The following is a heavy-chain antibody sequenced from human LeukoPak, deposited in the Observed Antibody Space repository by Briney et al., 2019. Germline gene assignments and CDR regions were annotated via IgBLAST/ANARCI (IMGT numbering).Heavy chain of an antibody. D-gene: IGHD2-21*02. J-gene: IGHJ5*02. V-gene: IGHV5-51*01. CDR3: ARHPYCGGDCGDNWFDP. CDR2: IYPGDPDT. CDR1: GYSFTSYW. Sequence: KPGESLKISCKGSGYSFTSYWIGWVRQMPGKGLEWMGIIYPGDPDTRYSPSFQGQVTISADKSISTAYLQWSSLKPSDTAMYYCARHPYCGGDCGDNWFDPWGQGTLVTVSS.